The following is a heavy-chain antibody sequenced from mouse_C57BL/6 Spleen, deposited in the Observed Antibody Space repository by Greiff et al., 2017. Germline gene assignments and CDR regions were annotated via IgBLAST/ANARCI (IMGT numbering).Heavy chain of an antibody. J-gene: IGHJ4*01. CDR2: IWTGGGT. V-gene: IGHV2-9-1*01. CDR1: GFSLTSYA. D-gene: IGHD1-1*01. CDR3: ARSLGVVATNDAMDY. Sequence: VMLVESGPGLVAPSQSLSITCTVSGFSLTSYAISWVRQPPGKGLEWLGVIWTGGGTNYNSALNSRLSISKDNSKSQVFLKMNSLQTDDTARYYCARSLGVVATNDAMDYWGQGTSVTVSS.